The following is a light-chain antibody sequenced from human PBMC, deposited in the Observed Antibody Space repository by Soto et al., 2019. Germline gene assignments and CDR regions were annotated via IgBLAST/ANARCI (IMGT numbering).Light chain of an antibody. J-gene: IGKJ1*01. CDR2: QAS. CDR3: QQYSTYLWT. V-gene: IGKV1-5*03. CDR1: QSIRTW. Sequence: DIQMTQSPSTLSASVGDRVTMTCRASQSIRTWLAWYQQKPGKPPRLLMYQASSLKSGVPSRFSGSGSETDFTLTITSLQPDDTATYFCQQYSTYLWTFGQGTKVDVK.